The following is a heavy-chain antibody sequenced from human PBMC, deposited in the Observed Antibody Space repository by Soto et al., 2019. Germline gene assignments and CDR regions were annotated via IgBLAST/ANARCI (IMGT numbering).Heavy chain of an antibody. CDR3: AKDRTVAARNFDY. V-gene: IGHV3-23*01. D-gene: IGHD6-6*01. CDR2: ISTSIDAT. J-gene: IGHJ4*02. Sequence: PGGSLRLSCAASGFAFSNYAMHCVRQAPGKGLEWVSSISTSIDATYYADSVKGRFTISRDDSKNTLYLQMNSLRAEDSAVYYCAKDRTVAARNFDYWGQGTQVTVSS. CDR1: GFAFSNYA.